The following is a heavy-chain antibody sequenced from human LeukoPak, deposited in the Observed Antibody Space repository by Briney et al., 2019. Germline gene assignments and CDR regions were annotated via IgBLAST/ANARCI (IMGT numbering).Heavy chain of an antibody. D-gene: IGHD1-14*01. V-gene: IGHV4-39*01. CDR3: ARRRTALGSFDI. Sequence: SETLSLTCTVSGGSISSSSYYWGWIRQPPGKGPEWIGGIYYSGSTYYNPSLKSRVTISVDTSKNQFSLRLISVTAADTAVYYCARRRTALGSFDIWGQGTMVAVSS. CDR2: IYYSGST. J-gene: IGHJ3*02. CDR1: GGSISSSSYY.